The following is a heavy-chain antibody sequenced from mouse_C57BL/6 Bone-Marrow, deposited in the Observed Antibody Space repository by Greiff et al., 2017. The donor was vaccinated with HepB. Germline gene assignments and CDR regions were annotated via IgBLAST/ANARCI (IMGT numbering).Heavy chain of an antibody. J-gene: IGHJ1*03. Sequence: DVMLVESGGGLVQPGGSMKLSCAASGFTFSDAWMDWVRQSPEKGLEWVAEIRNKANNHATYYAESVKGRFTISRDDSKSSVYLQMNSLRAEDTGIYYCTRATTVPWYFDVWGTGTTVTVSS. CDR1: GFTFSDAW. D-gene: IGHD1-1*01. CDR3: TRATTVPWYFDV. V-gene: IGHV6-6*01. CDR2: IRNKANNHAT.